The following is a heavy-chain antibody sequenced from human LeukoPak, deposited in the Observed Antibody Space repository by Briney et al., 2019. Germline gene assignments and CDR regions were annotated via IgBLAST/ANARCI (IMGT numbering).Heavy chain of an antibody. J-gene: IGHJ5*02. D-gene: IGHD2-21*02. CDR3: AYGFVLGTVP. CDR2: IKSDGSAT. V-gene: IGHV3-74*03. Sequence: GGSTRLSCAASGFTFSSYWMHWIRQAPGKGLVWVSRIKSDGSATTYADSVKGRFTISRDNAKNTLYLQMNSLRAEDTAVYYCAYGFVLGTVPWGPGTLVTVSS. CDR1: GFTFSSYW.